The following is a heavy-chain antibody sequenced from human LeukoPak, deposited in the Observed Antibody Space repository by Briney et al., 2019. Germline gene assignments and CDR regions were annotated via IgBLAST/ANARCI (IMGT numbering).Heavy chain of an antibody. Sequence: GGSLRLSCTASGFNFRSAWMSWARQAPGKGLEWVSSVSGSGGSTYYAASVKGRFTISRDNSKNTQSLQMNTLSGEDTAVYYCAKMTQWPLPYFDLWGRGTLVTVSS. CDR2: VSGSGGST. CDR1: GFNFRSAW. D-gene: IGHD6-19*01. CDR3: AKMTQWPLPYFDL. J-gene: IGHJ2*01. V-gene: IGHV3-23*01.